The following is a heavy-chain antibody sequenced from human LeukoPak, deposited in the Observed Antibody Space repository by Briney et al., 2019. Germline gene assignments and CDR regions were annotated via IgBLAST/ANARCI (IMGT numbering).Heavy chain of an antibody. D-gene: IGHD2-2*01. CDR3: ARVEEVVLCSSTSCRPYNWFDP. CDR1: GGSVSSYW. CDR2: IYYSGST. Sequence: SETVSLTCKGCGGSVSSYWWRWIRQPPGKGLEWIGYIYYSGSTNYNPSLKSRVTISVDTSKNQFSLKLSSVTAADTAVYYCARVEEVVLCSSTSCRPYNWFDPWGQGTLVTVSS. V-gene: IGHV4-59*02. J-gene: IGHJ5*02.